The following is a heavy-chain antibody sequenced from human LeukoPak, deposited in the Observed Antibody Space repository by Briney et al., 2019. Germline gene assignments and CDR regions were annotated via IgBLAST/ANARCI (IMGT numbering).Heavy chain of an antibody. D-gene: IGHD3-10*01. CDR1: GGSISSGSYY. V-gene: IGHV4-61*02. CDR2: IYTSGST. CDR3: APHRTGMVRGVIGSKTNYYYYYYMDV. Sequence: SETLSLTCTVSGGSISSGSYYWSWVRQPAGRGLEGVGRIYTSGSTNYNPSLKSRVTISVDTSKNQFSLERRSVTAAAPAVYYCAPHRTGMVRGVIGSKTNYYYYYYMDVWGKGTTVTVSS. J-gene: IGHJ6*03.